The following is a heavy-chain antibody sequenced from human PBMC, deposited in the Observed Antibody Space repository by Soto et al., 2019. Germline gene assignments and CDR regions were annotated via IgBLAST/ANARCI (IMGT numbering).Heavy chain of an antibody. D-gene: IGHD3-9*01. CDR2: VNAGNGNT. J-gene: IGHJ5*02. CDR1: GFTFRSYA. Sequence: QVQLVQSAADVKKPGASVRVSCEANGFTFRSYAVHWLRQAPGQRFEWMGWVNAGNGNTKYSQKFQGRLSLTWDTSASASYMELHSLTSEDTSVYYCALGLAALLGWFEAWGQGTLISVSS. CDR3: ALGLAALLGWFEA. V-gene: IGHV1-3*01.